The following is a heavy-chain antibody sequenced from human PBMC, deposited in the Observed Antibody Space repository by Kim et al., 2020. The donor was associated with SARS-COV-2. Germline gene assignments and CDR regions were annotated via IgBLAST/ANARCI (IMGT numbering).Heavy chain of an antibody. V-gene: IGHV7-4-1*02. CDR2: INTNTGNP. D-gene: IGHD3-3*01. CDR3: ARHPVSITIFGVVISYWYFDL. Sequence: ASVKVSCKASGYTFTSYAMNWVRQAPGQGLEWMGWINTNTGNPTYAQGFTGRFVFSLDTSVSTAYLQISSLKAEDTAVYYCARHPVSITIFGVVISYWYFDLWGRGTLVTFSS. CDR1: GYTFTSYA. J-gene: IGHJ2*01.